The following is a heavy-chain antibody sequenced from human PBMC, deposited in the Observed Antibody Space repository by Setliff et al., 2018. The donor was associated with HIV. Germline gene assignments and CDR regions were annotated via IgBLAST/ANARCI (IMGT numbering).Heavy chain of an antibody. CDR1: GFTVSSNY. CDR2: IYSGGST. CDR3: AREGQWLDGFDY. V-gene: IGHV3-66*02. J-gene: IGHJ4*02. D-gene: IGHD6-19*01. Sequence: GGSLRLSCAASGFTVSSNYMSWVRQAPGKGLEWVSVIYSGGSTYYAASVKGRFTISRDNSKNTLYLQMNSLRTEDTAVYYCAREGQWLDGFDYWGQGTLVTVSS.